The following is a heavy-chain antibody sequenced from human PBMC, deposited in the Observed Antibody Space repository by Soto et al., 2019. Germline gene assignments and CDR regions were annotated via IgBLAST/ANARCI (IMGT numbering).Heavy chain of an antibody. D-gene: IGHD3-3*01. CDR1: GYTFTSYG. V-gene: IGHV1-18*01. CDR3: ARAYDFWSGHNWFDP. Sequence: ASVKVSCKASGYTFTSYGISWVRQAPGQGLEWMGWISAYNGNTNYAQKLQGRVTMTTDTSTSTAYMELRSLRSDDTAVYYCARAYDFWSGHNWFDPWGQGTLVTVSS. CDR2: ISAYNGNT. J-gene: IGHJ5*02.